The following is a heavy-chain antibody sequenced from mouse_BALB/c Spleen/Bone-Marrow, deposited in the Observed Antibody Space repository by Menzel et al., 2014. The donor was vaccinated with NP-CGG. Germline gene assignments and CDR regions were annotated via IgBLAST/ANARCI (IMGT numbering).Heavy chain of an antibody. CDR2: IDPANGNT. D-gene: IGHD1-2*01. CDR1: GFNIKDTY. CDR3: AEITTAAYYVMDY. V-gene: IGHV14-3*02. Sequence: DVQLQESGAELVKPGASVKLSCTASGFNIKDTYMHWVKQRPEQGLEWIGRIDPANGNTKYDPKFQGKATITADTSSNTAYLQLSSLTSEDTAVYYCAEITTAAYYVMDYWGQGTSVTVSS. J-gene: IGHJ4*01.